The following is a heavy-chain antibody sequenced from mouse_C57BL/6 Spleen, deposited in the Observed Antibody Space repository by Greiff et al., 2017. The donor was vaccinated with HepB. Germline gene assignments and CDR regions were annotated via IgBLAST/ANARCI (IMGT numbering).Heavy chain of an antibody. CDR3: VRQLITTVVFDY. J-gene: IGHJ2*01. D-gene: IGHD1-1*01. Sequence: EVQLVESGGGLVQPKGSLKLSCAASGFSFNTYAMNWVRQAPGKGLEWVARIRSKSNNYATYYADSVKDRFTISRDDSESMLYLQMNNLKTEDTAMYYCVRQLITTVVFDYWGQGTTLTVSS. CDR1: GFSFNTYA. CDR2: IRSKSNNYAT. V-gene: IGHV10-1*01.